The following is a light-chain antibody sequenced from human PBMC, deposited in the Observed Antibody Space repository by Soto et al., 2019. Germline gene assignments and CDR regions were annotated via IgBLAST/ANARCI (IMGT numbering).Light chain of an antibody. CDR1: SSDVGSYNL. Sequence: QSALTQAASVSGSPGQSITISCTGTSSDVGSYNLVSWYQQHPGKAPKLMIYEANKRPSGVSNRFSGSKSANTASLTISGLQTEDEADYYCCSYAGTNTFVFGTGTKVTVL. CDR2: EAN. CDR3: CSYAGTNTFV. V-gene: IGLV2-23*01. J-gene: IGLJ1*01.